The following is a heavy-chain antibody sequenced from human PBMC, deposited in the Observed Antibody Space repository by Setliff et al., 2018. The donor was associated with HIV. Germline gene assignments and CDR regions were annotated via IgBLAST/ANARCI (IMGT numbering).Heavy chain of an antibody. Sequence: GASVKVSCKASDYTFTSYGINWVRQAPGQGLEWLGWINPNSGATNYAQNFQGRVTMTRDTSISTAYMELSSLRSDDTAVYYCARGLGGGPEGADYMDVWGKGTTVTVSS. CDR1: DYTFTSYG. V-gene: IGHV1-2*02. CDR3: ARGLGGGPEGADYMDV. CDR2: INPNSGAT. D-gene: IGHD2-15*01. J-gene: IGHJ6*03.